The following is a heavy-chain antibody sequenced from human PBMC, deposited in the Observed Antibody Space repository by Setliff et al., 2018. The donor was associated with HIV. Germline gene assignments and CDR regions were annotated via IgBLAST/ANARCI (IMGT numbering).Heavy chain of an antibody. D-gene: IGHD5-18*01. Sequence: ASVKVSCKASGYTFINFGITWVRQAPGQGLEWVGYISGYNGNTKYAQNVQGRVTMTTDTSTSTAYMELRSLRYDDTAVYYCARDPRSGYDSDTAMVTVYYYYMDVWGKGTTGTVSS. J-gene: IGHJ6*03. CDR2: ISGYNGNT. CDR3: ARDPRSGYDSDTAMVTVYYYYMDV. CDR1: GYTFINFG. V-gene: IGHV1-18*04.